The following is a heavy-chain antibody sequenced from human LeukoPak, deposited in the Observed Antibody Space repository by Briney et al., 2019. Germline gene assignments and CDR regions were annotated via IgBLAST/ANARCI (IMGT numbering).Heavy chain of an antibody. CDR2: INPNSGGT. CDR3: ARDKPAEAALGF. CDR1: GYTFTGYY. Sequence: ASVKVSCKASGYTFTGYYIHWVRQAPGQGPEWMGWINPNSGGTNYAQKFQGRVTMTRDRSINTAYMDLRSLTYDDTAVYYCARDKPAEAALGFWGQGTLVTVSS. V-gene: IGHV1-2*02. J-gene: IGHJ4*02.